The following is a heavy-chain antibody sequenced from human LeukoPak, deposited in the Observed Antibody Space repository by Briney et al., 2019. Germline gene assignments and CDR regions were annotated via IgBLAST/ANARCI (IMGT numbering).Heavy chain of an antibody. CDR3: ARSRYSYRYGDD. D-gene: IGHD5-18*01. CDR2: INPNSGGT. V-gene: IGHV1-2*02. J-gene: IGHJ4*01. CDR1: GYTFTGYY. Sequence: ASVKVSCKASGYTFTGYYMHWVRQAPGQGLEWMGWINPNSGGTNYAQKFQGRVTMTRDTSISTAYMELSRLRSDDTAVYYGARSRYSYRYGDDWGHGTLVTVSS.